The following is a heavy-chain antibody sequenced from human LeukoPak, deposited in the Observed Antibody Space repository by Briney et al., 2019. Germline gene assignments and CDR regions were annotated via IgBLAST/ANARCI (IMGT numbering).Heavy chain of an antibody. D-gene: IGHD3-3*01. CDR3: ARVELTIFGVVIKGGKFDP. Sequence: DSAKVSCKVSGYTFTSYGISWVRQAPGQGLEWMGWISAYNGNTNYAQKVQGRVTMTTDTSTSTAYMELRNLRSDDTAVYYCARVELTIFGVVIKGGKFDPWGQGTLVTVSS. V-gene: IGHV1-18*01. J-gene: IGHJ5*02. CDR1: GYTFTSYG. CDR2: ISAYNGNT.